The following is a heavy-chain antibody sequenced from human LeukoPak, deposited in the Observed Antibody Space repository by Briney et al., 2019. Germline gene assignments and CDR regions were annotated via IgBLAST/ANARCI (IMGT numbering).Heavy chain of an antibody. D-gene: IGHD3-16*01. Sequence: GGSLRLSCAASGFTFSSYAMSWVRQAPGKGLVWVARINPNGITTTYTDSVKGRFTISRDNAKNTLYLQMSNLRAEDTAVYFCARGGGLDVWGQGATVTVSS. J-gene: IGHJ6*02. CDR1: GFTFSSYA. CDR3: ARGGGLDV. V-gene: IGHV3-74*01. CDR2: INPNGITT.